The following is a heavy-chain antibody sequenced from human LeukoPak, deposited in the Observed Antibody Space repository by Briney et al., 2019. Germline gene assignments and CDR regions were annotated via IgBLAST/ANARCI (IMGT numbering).Heavy chain of an antibody. CDR1: GGSISSYY. CDR3: ARRDYYYFDY. D-gene: IGHD3-10*01. CDR2: IYYSGST. V-gene: IGHV4-59*08. Sequence: PSETLFLTCTVSGGSISSYYWSWIRQPPGKGLEWIGYIYYSGSTNYNPSLKSRVTISVDTSKNQFSLKLSSVTAADTAVYYRARRDYYYFDYWGQGTLVTVSS. J-gene: IGHJ4*02.